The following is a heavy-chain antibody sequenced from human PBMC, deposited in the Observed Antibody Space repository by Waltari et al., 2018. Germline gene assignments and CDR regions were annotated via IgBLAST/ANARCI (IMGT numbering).Heavy chain of an antibody. D-gene: IGHD5-18*01. V-gene: IGHV4-4*09. CDR2: IYTSGST. Sequence: QVQLQESGPGLVKPSETLSLTCTVSGGSISSYYWSWIRQPPGKGLEWIGYIYTSGSTTYNPSLRSRVTISVDTSKNQFSLKLSSVTAADTAVYYCAGRNLDTAMAPDAFDIWGQGTMVTVSS. CDR1: GGSISSYY. J-gene: IGHJ3*02. CDR3: AGRNLDTAMAPDAFDI.